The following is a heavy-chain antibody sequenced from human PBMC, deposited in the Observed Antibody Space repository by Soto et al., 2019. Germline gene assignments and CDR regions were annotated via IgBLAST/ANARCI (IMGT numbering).Heavy chain of an antibody. CDR2: ISYDGSNE. J-gene: IGHJ4*02. V-gene: IGHV3-30*18. D-gene: IGHD4-17*01. Sequence: QVQLVESGGGVVQPGRSLRLSCAASGFTFSSYGMHWVRQAPGKGLEWVAVISYDGSNEYYADSVKGRFTISRDNSKNTLYLQMNSLRAEDTAVYYCAKARADYGDYAGGFDYWGQGTLVTVSS. CDR3: AKARADYGDYAGGFDY. CDR1: GFTFSSYG.